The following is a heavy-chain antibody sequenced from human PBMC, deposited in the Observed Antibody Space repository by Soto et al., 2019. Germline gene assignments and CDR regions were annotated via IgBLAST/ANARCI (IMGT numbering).Heavy chain of an antibody. J-gene: IGHJ6*02. CDR2: IIPIFGTA. D-gene: IGHD2-15*01. Sequence: QVQLVQSGAEVKKPGSSVKVSCKASGGTFSSYAISWVRQAPGQGLEWMGGIIPIFGTANYAQKFQGRVTITADESTSTAYMELSSLRSEDTAVYYCARGTYPILGYRIYYYGMDVWGQGTTVTVSS. V-gene: IGHV1-69*01. CDR3: ARGTYPILGYRIYYYGMDV. CDR1: GGTFSSYA.